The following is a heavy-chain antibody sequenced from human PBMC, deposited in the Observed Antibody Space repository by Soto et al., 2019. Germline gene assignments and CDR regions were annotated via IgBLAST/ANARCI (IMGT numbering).Heavy chain of an antibody. D-gene: IGHD1-20*01. J-gene: IGHJ4*02. CDR2: IDYSGST. V-gene: IGHV4-59*12. CDR1: GGSIGTYY. CDR3: ARGSITGTTVWGDLDY. Sequence: SETLSLTCTVSGGSIGTYYWSWVRQPPGKGLEWIGYIDYSGSTNYNPSLKSRVTISVDTSKNQSSLKRSSVTAADREVYYCARGSITGTTVWGDLDYGGQGPLVTVSS.